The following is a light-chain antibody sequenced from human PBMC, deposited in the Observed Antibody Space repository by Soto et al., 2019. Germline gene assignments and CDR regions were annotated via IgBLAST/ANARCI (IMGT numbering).Light chain of an antibody. Sequence: QSVLTQPPSVSGAPGQRVTISCTGSSANIGAGYDVHWYQQRPGRAPKLLIYGNTNRPSGVPDRFSGSKSGTSASLAITGLQAEDADDYYCLSFDSSLSVVFGGGTKLTVL. J-gene: IGLJ2*01. CDR2: GNT. CDR3: LSFDSSLSVV. CDR1: SANIGAGYD. V-gene: IGLV1-40*01.